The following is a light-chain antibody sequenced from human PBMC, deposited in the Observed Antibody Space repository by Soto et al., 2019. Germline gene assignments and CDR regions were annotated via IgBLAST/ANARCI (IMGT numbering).Light chain of an antibody. Sequence: QSVLTQPASVSGSPGQSITISCTGTSTDVGDYNYVSWYQHHPGKAPKLMIYEVSNRPSGVSNRFSGSKSGNTASLTISGLQAEDEADYYCVSFTISTTLVFGGGTKLTVL. J-gene: IGLJ3*02. CDR1: STDVGDYNY. CDR3: VSFTISTTLV. CDR2: EVS. V-gene: IGLV2-14*01.